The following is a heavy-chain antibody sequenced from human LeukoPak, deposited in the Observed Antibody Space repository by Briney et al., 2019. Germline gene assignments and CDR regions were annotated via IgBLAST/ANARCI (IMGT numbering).Heavy chain of an antibody. J-gene: IGHJ1*01. Sequence: GGSLRVSCAASGFTFRNYGMHWVRQAPGKGLEWVAVIWYDGSNQHFADSVQGRFTISRDNSKNTLYLQMDSLRVEDTSVYYCAKDLGSGTEYFHHWGQGTMVTVSS. CDR2: IWYDGSNQ. CDR3: AKDLGSGTEYFHH. V-gene: IGHV3-33*06. CDR1: GFTFRNYG. D-gene: IGHD1-26*01.